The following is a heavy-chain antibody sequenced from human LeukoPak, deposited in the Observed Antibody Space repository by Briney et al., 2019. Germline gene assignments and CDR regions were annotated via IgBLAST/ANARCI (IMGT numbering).Heavy chain of an antibody. V-gene: IGHV3-30-3*01. CDR1: GFTFSSYA. CDR3: ARDSYGLDY. J-gene: IGHJ4*02. D-gene: IGHD5-18*01. CDR2: ISYDGSNK. Sequence: PGRSLRLSCAASGFTFSSYAMHWVRQAPGKGLEWVAVISYDGSNKYYADSVKGRFTISRDNPKNTLYLQMNSLRAEDTAVYYCARDSYGLDYWGQGTLVTVSS.